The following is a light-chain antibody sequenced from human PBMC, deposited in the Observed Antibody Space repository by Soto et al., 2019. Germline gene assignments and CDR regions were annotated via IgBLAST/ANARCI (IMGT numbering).Light chain of an antibody. CDR2: GAS. V-gene: IGKV3-15*01. J-gene: IGKJ2*01. CDR1: QSVSSN. Sequence: ELVMTQSPAPLSVSPGERATLSCRASQSVSSNLAWYQQKRGQAPRLLSYGASTRATGIPARFSGSGSGTDFTLTISSLQSEDFAVYYCQQYNNWPPYTFGQGTKVDIK. CDR3: QQYNNWPPYT.